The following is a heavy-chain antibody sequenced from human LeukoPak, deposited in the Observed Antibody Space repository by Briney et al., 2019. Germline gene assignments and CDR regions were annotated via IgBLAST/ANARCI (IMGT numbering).Heavy chain of an antibody. CDR3: ARARLRSDYGEYYYYYMDV. Sequence: PGGSLRLSCAASGFTFSSYDMHWVRQAPGKGLEWVAFMQYDGSIKYYADSVKGRFTISRDNSKNTLYLQMDSLRADDTAVYFCARARLRSDYGEYYYYYMDVWGKGTTVTVSS. V-gene: IGHV3-30*02. CDR2: MQYDGSIK. D-gene: IGHD4-17*01. J-gene: IGHJ6*03. CDR1: GFTFSSYD.